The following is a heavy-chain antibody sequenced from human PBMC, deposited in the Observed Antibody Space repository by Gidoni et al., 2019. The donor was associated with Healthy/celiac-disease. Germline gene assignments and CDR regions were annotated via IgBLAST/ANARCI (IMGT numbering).Heavy chain of an antibody. CDR2: ISGSGGST. CDR3: AKRLNYDILTGYYNVGY. Sequence: EVQLLESGGGLVQPGGSLRLSCAASGFTFSSYAMSWVRQAPGKGLEWVSAISGSGGSTYYADSVKGRFTISRDNSKNTLYLQMNSLRAEDTAVYYCAKRLNYDILTGYYNVGYWGQGTLVTVSS. D-gene: IGHD3-9*01. V-gene: IGHV3-23*01. CDR1: GFTFSSYA. J-gene: IGHJ4*02.